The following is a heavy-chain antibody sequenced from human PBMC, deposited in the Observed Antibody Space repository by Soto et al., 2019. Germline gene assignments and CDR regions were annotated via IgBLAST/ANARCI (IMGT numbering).Heavy chain of an antibody. Sequence: SETLSLTCAVYGGSFSGYYWSWIRQPPGKGLEWIGEINHSGSTNYNPSLKSRVTISVDTSKNQFSLKLSSVTAADTAVYYCARGGDCSGGSCYTDDPYYFDYWGQGTLVTVSS. CDR2: INHSGST. CDR3: ARGGDCSGGSCYTDDPYYFDY. J-gene: IGHJ4*02. V-gene: IGHV4-34*01. D-gene: IGHD2-15*01. CDR1: GGSFSGYY.